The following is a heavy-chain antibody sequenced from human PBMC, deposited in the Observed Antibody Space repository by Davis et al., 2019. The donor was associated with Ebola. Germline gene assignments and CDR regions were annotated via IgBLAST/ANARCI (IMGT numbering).Heavy chain of an antibody. Sequence: PGGSLRLSCAASGFTFSSYSMNWVRQAPGKGLEWVTSIGSSSSYTYYADSVKGRFTISSDNAKKSLYLHMNSLRAEDTAVYYCARDKFYYDSSGYGYYYGMDVWGQGTTVTVSS. CDR2: IGSSSSYT. CDR1: GFTFSSYS. CDR3: ARDKFYYDSSGYGYYYGMDV. V-gene: IGHV3-21*01. J-gene: IGHJ6*02. D-gene: IGHD3-22*01.